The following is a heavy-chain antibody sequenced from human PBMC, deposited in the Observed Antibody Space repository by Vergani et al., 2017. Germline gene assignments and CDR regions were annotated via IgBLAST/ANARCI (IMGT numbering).Heavy chain of an antibody. Sequence: EVQLLESGGGLVQPGGSLRLSCAASGFTFTKYAMTWVRQAPGKGLEWVSTISATVGSTYYADSVKGRFTISRDNSKNTLFLQMNSLRAEDTAVYYCARGGDGYHRDAFDIWGQGTMVTVSS. CDR2: ISATVGST. J-gene: IGHJ3*02. D-gene: IGHD5-24*01. V-gene: IGHV3-23*01. CDR1: GFTFTKYA. CDR3: ARGGDGYHRDAFDI.